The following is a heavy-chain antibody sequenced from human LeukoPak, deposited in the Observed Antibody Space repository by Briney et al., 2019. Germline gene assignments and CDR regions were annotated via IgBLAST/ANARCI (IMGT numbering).Heavy chain of an antibody. J-gene: IGHJ4*02. CDR2: IQTSGST. V-gene: IGHV4-4*07. CDR3: VRETTRYFDY. CDR1: GGSITSYY. D-gene: IGHD1-1*01. Sequence: PSETLSLTCTVSGGSITSYYWSWIRQPAGEGLEWIGRIQTSGSTNYSPSLKSRVTMSIDTSKTQFSLNLSSVTAADTAVYYCVRETTRYFDYWGQGTLVTVSS.